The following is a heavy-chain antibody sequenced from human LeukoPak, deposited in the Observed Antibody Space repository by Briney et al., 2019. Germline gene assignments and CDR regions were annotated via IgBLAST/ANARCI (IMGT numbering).Heavy chain of an antibody. D-gene: IGHD2-15*01. CDR2: IWYDGSNK. CDR3: AKSRTATPFDY. CDR1: GFTFSSYG. J-gene: IGHJ4*02. V-gene: IGHV3-33*06. Sequence: GGSLRLSCAASGFTFSSYGMHWVRQAPGKRLEWVAVIWYDGSNKYYADSVKGRFTISRDNSKNTLYLQMNSLRAEDTAVYYCAKSRTATPFDYWGQGTLVTVSS.